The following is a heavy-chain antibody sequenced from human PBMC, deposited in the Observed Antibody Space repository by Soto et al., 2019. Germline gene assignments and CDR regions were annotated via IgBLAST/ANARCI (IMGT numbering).Heavy chain of an antibody. D-gene: IGHD3-16*01. CDR2: IYYSGST. Sequence: QVQLQESGPGLVKPSQTLSLTCTVSGGSISSGDYYWSWIRQPPGKGLEWIGYIYYSGSTYYNPYLKSRVTISVDTSKNQFSLKLSSVTAADTAVYYCARTDLGLVSLSDYWGQGTLVTVSS. V-gene: IGHV4-30-4*01. CDR3: ARTDLGLVSLSDY. CDR1: GGSISSGDYY. J-gene: IGHJ4*02.